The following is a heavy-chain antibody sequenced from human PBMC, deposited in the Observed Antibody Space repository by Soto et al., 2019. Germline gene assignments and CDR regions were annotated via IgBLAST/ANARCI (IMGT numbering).Heavy chain of an antibody. J-gene: IGHJ4*02. CDR2: IYYTGSA. Sequence: SETLSLTCTVSGGSISSGGYYWSWIRQHPGKGREWIGYIYYTGSAYYNPSLKSRLTISVDTSQNQFSLKLSSVTAEDTAVYYCAREAYYYDSSGYFSKYFDSWGQGTLVTVS. D-gene: IGHD3-22*01. V-gene: IGHV4-31*03. CDR3: AREAYYYDSSGYFSKYFDS. CDR1: GGSISSGGYY.